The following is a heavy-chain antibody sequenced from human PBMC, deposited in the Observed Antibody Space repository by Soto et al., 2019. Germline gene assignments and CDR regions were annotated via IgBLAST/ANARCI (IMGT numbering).Heavy chain of an antibody. CDR3: AKGMATIISAFDI. Sequence: GGSLRLSCAAPGFTFSSHAMSWVRQAPGKGLEWVAAISGSGGTTYYADSVKGRFTISRDNSNNTVYLQMNSLRAEDTAVYYCAKGMATIISAFDIWGQGTMVTVSS. V-gene: IGHV3-23*01. D-gene: IGHD5-12*01. J-gene: IGHJ3*02. CDR1: GFTFSSHA. CDR2: ISGSGGTT.